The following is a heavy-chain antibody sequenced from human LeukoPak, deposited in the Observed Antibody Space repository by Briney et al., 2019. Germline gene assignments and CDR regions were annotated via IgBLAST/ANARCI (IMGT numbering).Heavy chain of an antibody. CDR3: AKEMGHSPHSSGTYWSDGGVGLDY. J-gene: IGHJ4*02. CDR2: ISSSSSYI. V-gene: IGHV3-21*01. D-gene: IGHD3-10*01. CDR1: GFSFRDYP. Sequence: TGGSLRLSCEAAGFSFRDYPMGWVRRAPGKGLEWVSSISSSSSYIYYADSVKGRFTISRDNAKNSLYLQMNSLRAEDTAVYYCAKEMGHSPHSSGTYWSDGGVGLDYWGQGTLVTVSS.